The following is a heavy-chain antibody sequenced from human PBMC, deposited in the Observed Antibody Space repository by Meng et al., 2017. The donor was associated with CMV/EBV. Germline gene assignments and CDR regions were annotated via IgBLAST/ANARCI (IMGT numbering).Heavy chain of an antibody. J-gene: IGHJ4*02. V-gene: IGHV1-18*01. D-gene: IGHD1-26*01. Sequence: QFGPLQVGAEDEKPGVAVKGSCNASGYTFTSYGISWVRQAPGQGLEWMGWISAYNGNTNYAQKLQGRATMTTDTSTSTAYMELRSLRSDDTAVYYCARESGSVGDYWGQGTLVTVS. CDR1: GYTFTSYG. CDR2: ISAYNGNT. CDR3: ARESGSVGDY.